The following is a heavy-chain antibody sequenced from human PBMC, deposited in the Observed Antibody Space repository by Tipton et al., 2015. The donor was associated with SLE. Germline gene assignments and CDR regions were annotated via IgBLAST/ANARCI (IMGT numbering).Heavy chain of an antibody. J-gene: IGHJ3*02. D-gene: IGHD5-12*01. CDR2: TNSDGSST. V-gene: IGHV3-74*01. CDR3: ARDKRVDDAFDI. CDR1: GFTLSSYW. Sequence: SLRLSCAASGFTLSSYWMHWVRQAPGKGLVWVSRTNSDGSSTIYADSVKGRFTISTDNSKNTLYLQMNSLRAEDTAVYYCARDKRVDDAFDIWGQGTMVTVSS.